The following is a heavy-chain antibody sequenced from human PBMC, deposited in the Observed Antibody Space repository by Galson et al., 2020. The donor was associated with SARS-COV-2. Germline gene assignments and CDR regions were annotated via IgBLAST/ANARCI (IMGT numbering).Heavy chain of an antibody. Sequence: GGSLRLSCAATGFTFSDYWLSWVRQAPGKGLEWVANIRQGAFEENYVDSVKGRFTISRDDAKNSLFLQMNNLRAEDKAVYYCARDHVRQQLGYDYYFYCYRYVWRRGTTVTVSS. CDR1: GFTFSDYW. V-gene: IGHV3-7*01. J-gene: IGHJ6*03. CDR3: ARDHVRQQLGYDYYFYCYRYV. CDR2: IRQGAFEE. D-gene: IGHD6-13*01.